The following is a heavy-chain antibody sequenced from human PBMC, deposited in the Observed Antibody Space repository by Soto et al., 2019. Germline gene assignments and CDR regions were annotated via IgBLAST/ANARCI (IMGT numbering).Heavy chain of an antibody. J-gene: IGHJ6*02. Sequence: QVQLVQSGAEVKKPGASVKVSCKASGYTFTSYGISWVRQAPGQGLERMGWMSAYNGNTHYAQKPRRMVTMTTYTATSTAYMELRSLGSDDTAVYYCARDRGAYSMDVWGQGTTVSVSS. CDR2: MSAYNGNT. D-gene: IGHD3-10*01. CDR1: GYTFTSYG. V-gene: IGHV1-18*01. CDR3: ARDRGAYSMDV.